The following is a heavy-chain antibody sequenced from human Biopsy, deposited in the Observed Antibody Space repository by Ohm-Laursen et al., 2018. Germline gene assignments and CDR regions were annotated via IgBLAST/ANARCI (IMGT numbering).Heavy chain of an antibody. D-gene: IGHD3-10*01. Sequence: SLRLSCAASEFTVRTNYMAWVRQAPGKGLVWVSRINSDGSSTNYADAVKGRFTISRDNAKNTVFLQMNSLRAEDTAVYYCTRAEAGSGSLLYFDYWGQGTLVTVSS. CDR2: INSDGSST. V-gene: IGHV3-74*01. J-gene: IGHJ4*02. CDR3: TRAEAGSGSLLYFDY. CDR1: EFTVRTNY.